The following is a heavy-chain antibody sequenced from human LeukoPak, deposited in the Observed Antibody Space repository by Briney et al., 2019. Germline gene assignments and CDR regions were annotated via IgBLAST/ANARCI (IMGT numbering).Heavy chain of an antibody. J-gene: IGHJ3*02. CDR2: ISSSSSTI. CDR3: ARAGSDPDFPGAFDI. D-gene: IGHD1-14*01. Sequence: GGSLRLSCAASGFTFSSYSMNWVRQAPGKGLEWVSYISSSSSTIYYADSVKGRFTISRDNSKNTLYLQMNSLRAEDTAVYYCARAGSDPDFPGAFDIWGQGTMVTVSS. CDR1: GFTFSSYS. V-gene: IGHV3-48*01.